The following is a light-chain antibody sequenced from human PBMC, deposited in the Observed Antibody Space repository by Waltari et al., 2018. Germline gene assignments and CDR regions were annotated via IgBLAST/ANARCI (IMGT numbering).Light chain of an antibody. Sequence: EIVLTQSPGTLSLSPGERATPSCSASQSVSSSYLAWYQQKPGQAPRLLIYGASSRAPGIPDRFSGSGSGTDFTLTISRLEPEDFAVYYCQQYGSSPLTFGPGTKVDIK. V-gene: IGKV3-20*01. J-gene: IGKJ3*01. CDR3: QQYGSSPLT. CDR1: QSVSSSY. CDR2: GAS.